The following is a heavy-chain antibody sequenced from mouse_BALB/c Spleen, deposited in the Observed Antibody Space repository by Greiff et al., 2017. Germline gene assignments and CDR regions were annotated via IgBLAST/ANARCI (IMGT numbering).Heavy chain of an antibody. J-gene: IGHJ4*01. D-gene: IGHD2-2*01. CDR2: IWAGGST. V-gene: IGHV2-9*02. CDR3: ASYYGYAYYAMDY. Sequence: QVQLKQSGPGLVAPSQSLSITCTVSGFSLTSYGVHWVRQPPGKGLEWLGVIWAGGSTNYNSALMSRLSISKDNSKSQVFLKMNSLQTDDTAMYYCASYYGYAYYAMDYWGQGTSVTVSS. CDR1: GFSLTSYG.